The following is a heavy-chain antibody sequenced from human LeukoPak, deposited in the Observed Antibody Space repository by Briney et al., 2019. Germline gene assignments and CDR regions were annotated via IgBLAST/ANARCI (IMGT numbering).Heavy chain of an antibody. CDR1: GFTFSSYA. D-gene: IGHD2-15*01. J-gene: IGHJ4*02. CDR3: AKGNQDRMLYCSGGSCYSSYFDY. CDR2: ISGSGGST. V-gene: IGHV3-23*01. Sequence: GGSLRLSCAASGFTFSSYAMSWVRQAPGKGLEWVSAISGSGGSTYYADSVKGRFTISRDNSKNTLYLQMNSLRAEDTAVYYCAKGNQDRMLYCSGGSCYSSYFDYWGQGTLVTVSS.